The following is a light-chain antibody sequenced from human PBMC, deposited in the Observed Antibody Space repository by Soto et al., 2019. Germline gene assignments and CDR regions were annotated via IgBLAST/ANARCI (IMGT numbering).Light chain of an antibody. CDR1: TGAVTSGYY. CDR3: LLYYGGAVV. V-gene: IGLV7-43*01. CDR2: NTS. Sequence: QAVVTQEPSLTVSPGGTVTLTCASSTGAVTSGYYPNWFQQKPGQAPRALIYNTSHKHSWTPARFSGSLLGGTAALTLSGVQHEDEAEYFCLLYYGGAVVFGGGTKLTVL. J-gene: IGLJ2*01.